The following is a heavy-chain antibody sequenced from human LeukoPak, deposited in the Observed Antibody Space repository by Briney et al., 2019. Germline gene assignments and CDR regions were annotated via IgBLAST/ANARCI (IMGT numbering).Heavy chain of an antibody. Sequence: SETLSLTCTVSGGSISSVYWSWIRQPPGRGLGWIGFVHYTGGANYNPSLESRVTISLDTSKNQFSLRLRSVTAADTALYYCAKYGHGYNLGSFDIWGQGTMVSVSS. V-gene: IGHV4-59*01. J-gene: IGHJ3*02. CDR3: AKYGHGYNLGSFDI. CDR2: VHYTGGA. CDR1: GGSISSVY. D-gene: IGHD5-24*01.